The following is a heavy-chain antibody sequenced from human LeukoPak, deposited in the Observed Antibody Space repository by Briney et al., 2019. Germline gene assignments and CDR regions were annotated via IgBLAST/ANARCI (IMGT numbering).Heavy chain of an antibody. J-gene: IGHJ6*03. D-gene: IGHD4-23*01. CDR3: AKSTVVTPVVYYYYYMDV. CDR2: ISGSGGST. CDR1: GFTFSSYA. Sequence: QPGGSLRLSCAASGFTFSSYAMSWVRQAPGKGLEWVSAISGSGGSTYYADSVKGRFTISRDNSKNTLYLQMNSLRAEDTAVYYCAKSTVVTPVVYYYYYMDVWGKGTTVTVSS. V-gene: IGHV3-23*01.